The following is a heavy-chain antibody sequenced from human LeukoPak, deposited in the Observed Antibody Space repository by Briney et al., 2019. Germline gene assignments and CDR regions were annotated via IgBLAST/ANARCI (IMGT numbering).Heavy chain of an antibody. Sequence: NPSQTLSLTCTVSGGSISSGDYYWSWIRQPPGKGLEWIGYIYYSGSTYYNPSLKSRVTISVDTSKNQFSLKLSPVTAADTAVYYCASGYSGYELIEGAIAGTTFYGMDVWGQGTTVTVSS. V-gene: IGHV4-30-4*08. D-gene: IGHD5-12*01. J-gene: IGHJ6*02. CDR3: ASGYSGYELIEGAIAGTTFYGMDV. CDR2: IYYSGST. CDR1: GGSISSGDYY.